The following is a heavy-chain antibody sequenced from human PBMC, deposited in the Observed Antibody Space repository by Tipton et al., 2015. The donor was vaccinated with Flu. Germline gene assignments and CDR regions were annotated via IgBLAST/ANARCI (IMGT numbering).Heavy chain of an antibody. D-gene: IGHD2-21*02. CDR2: VKEDGSEE. CDR1: GFTFTNYW. CDR3: AAFCGIDCYIVNS. V-gene: IGHV3-7*03. Sequence: SLRLSCVASGFTFTNYWMSWLRQAPGKGLEWVAHVKEDGSEEYYVDSVRGRFTISRDNAKKSLYLQMNSLRVEDTAVYYCAAFCGIDCYIVNSWGQGTLVTVS. J-gene: IGHJ5*02.